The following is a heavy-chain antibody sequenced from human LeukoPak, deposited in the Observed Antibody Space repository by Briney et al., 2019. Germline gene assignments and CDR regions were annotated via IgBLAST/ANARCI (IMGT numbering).Heavy chain of an antibody. J-gene: IGHJ4*02. CDR3: ARGGGGRYLVY. D-gene: IGHD1-26*01. CDR1: GFTFDDYG. Sequence: GGSLRLSCAASGFTFDDYGMSWVRQAPGKGLEWVSDINWDGGRTGYADSVKGRFTISRDNAKKSLYLQMNSLRAEDTALYYCARGGGGRYLVYWGQGTLVTVSS. V-gene: IGHV3-20*04. CDR2: INWDGGRT.